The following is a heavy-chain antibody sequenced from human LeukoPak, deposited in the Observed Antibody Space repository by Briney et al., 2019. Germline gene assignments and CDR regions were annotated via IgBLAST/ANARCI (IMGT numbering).Heavy chain of an antibody. V-gene: IGHV1-2*04. J-gene: IGHJ6*04. Sequence: VASVKVSCKASGYTFTGYYMHCVRQAPGQGLEWMGWINPNSGGTNYAQKFQGWVTMNRDTSISTAYMELSRLRSDDTAVYYCARARMAAAGNYYYYGMDVWGKGTTVTVSS. CDR1: GYTFTGYY. CDR3: ARARMAAAGNYYYYGMDV. CDR2: INPNSGGT. D-gene: IGHD6-13*01.